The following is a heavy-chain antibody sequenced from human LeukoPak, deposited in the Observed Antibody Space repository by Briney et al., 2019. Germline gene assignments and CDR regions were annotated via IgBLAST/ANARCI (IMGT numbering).Heavy chain of an antibody. D-gene: IGHD1-14*01. J-gene: IGHJ6*03. CDR2: ISSSSSYI. V-gene: IGHV3-21*01. CDR3: AREAGVYYMDV. CDR1: GFTFSSYS. Sequence: GGSLRLSCAASGFTFSSYSMNWVRQAPGKGLEWVSSISSSSSYIYYADSVKGRFTISRDNAKNSLYLQTNSLRAEDTAVYYCAREAGVYYMDVWGKGTTVTVSS.